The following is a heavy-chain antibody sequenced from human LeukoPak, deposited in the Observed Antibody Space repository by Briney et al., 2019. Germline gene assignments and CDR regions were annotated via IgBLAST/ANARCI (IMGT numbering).Heavy chain of an antibody. D-gene: IGHD3-10*01. CDR2: IRYDGSNK. Sequence: GGSLRLSCAASGFTFSSYGMHWVRQAPGKGLEWVAFIRYDGSNKYYADSVKGRFTISRDNSKNTLYLQMNSLRAEDTAVYYCAKLGSRSYPGRTGYFDYWGQGTLVTVSS. CDR3: AKLGSRSYPGRTGYFDY. J-gene: IGHJ4*02. V-gene: IGHV3-30*02. CDR1: GFTFSSYG.